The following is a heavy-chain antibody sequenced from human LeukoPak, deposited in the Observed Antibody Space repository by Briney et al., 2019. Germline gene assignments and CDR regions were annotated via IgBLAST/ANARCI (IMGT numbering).Heavy chain of an antibody. J-gene: IGHJ3*02. CDR2: MWYDGSNK. D-gene: IGHD3-22*01. Sequence: GGSLRLSCAVSIFTFSIYGMHWARQAPGKRLEWVPVMWYDGSNKYYADSVKGRFTISRYNSNNTLYLQMNSLRAEDTAVYYCAKVLDYYDSSGYSDAFDIWGQGTMVTVSS. CDR3: AKVLDYYDSSGYSDAFDI. CDR1: IFTFSIYG. V-gene: IGHV3-33*06.